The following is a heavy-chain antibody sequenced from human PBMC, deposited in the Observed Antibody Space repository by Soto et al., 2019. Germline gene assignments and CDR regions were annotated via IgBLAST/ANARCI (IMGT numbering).Heavy chain of an antibody. CDR3: ASVPYCGGDCYSRWFDP. J-gene: IGHJ5*02. D-gene: IGHD2-21*02. Sequence: PGGSLRLSCAASGFTFSSYAMHWVRQAPGKGLEWVAVISYDGSNKYYADSVKGRFTISRDNSKNTLYLQMNSLRAEDTAVYYCASVPYCGGDCYSRWFDPWGQGTLVTVS. V-gene: IGHV3-30-3*01. CDR1: GFTFSSYA. CDR2: ISYDGSNK.